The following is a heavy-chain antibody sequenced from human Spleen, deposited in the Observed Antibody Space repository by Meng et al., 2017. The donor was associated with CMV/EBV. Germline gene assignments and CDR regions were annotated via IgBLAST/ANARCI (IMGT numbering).Heavy chain of an antibody. CDR3: ARGRRDIVVVPAADDWFDP. D-gene: IGHD2-2*01. CDR1: GGSFSGYY. J-gene: IGHJ5*02. V-gene: IGHV4-34*01. CDR2: INHSGST. Sequence: SETLSLTCAVYGGSFSGYYWSWIRQPPGKGLEWIGEINHSGSTNYNPSLKSRVTISVDTSKNQFSLKLSSVTAADTAVYYCARGRRDIVVVPAADDWFDPWGQGTLVTVSS.